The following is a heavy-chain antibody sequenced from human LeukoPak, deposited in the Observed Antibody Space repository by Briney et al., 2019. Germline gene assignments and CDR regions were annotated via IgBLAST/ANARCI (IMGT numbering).Heavy chain of an antibody. D-gene: IGHD1-1*01. CDR3: ARDLSWNQIDY. CDR1: GFTFNTHW. V-gene: IGHV3-74*01. J-gene: IGHJ4*02. Sequence: GGSLRLSCAASGFTFNTHWMHWVRQAPGKGLVWVSRIDTPGTTTNYADSVKGRFTISRDNAKNTLYLQMNSLRAEDTAVYYCARDLSWNQIDYWGRGSLVTVSS. CDR2: IDTPGTTT.